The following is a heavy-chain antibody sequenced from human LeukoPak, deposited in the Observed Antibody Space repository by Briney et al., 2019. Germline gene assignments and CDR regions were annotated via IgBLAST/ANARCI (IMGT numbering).Heavy chain of an antibody. D-gene: IGHD6-13*01. V-gene: IGHV4-59*08. Sequence: SETLSLTCTVSGSSVNNYYWTWIRQSPGKGLEWIGYFHYTRNTNYNPSLRGRVTMSADTSKNHFSLKLNSVTAADTAVYYCARRARATAGGDYFDYWGQGTLVTVSS. CDR3: ARRARATAGGDYFDY. CDR2: FHYTRNT. CDR1: GSSVNNYY. J-gene: IGHJ4*02.